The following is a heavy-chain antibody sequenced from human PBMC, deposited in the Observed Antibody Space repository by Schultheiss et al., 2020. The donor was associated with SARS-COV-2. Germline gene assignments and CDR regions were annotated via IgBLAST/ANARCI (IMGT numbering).Heavy chain of an antibody. CDR3: ARLSVVTDWYFDL. CDR2: INHSGST. D-gene: IGHD4-23*01. J-gene: IGHJ2*01. CDR1: GGSFSGYY. V-gene: IGHV4-34*01. Sequence: SETLSLTCAVYGGSFSGYYWSWIRQPPGKGLEWIGEINHSGSTNYNPSLKSRVTISVDTSKNQFSLKLSSVTAADTAVYYCARLSVVTDWYFDLWGRGTLVTVSS.